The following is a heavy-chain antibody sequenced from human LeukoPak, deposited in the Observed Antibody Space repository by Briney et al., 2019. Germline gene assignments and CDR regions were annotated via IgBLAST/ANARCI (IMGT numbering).Heavy chain of an antibody. CDR3: AKGPRGGYQYRYFDY. J-gene: IGHJ4*02. V-gene: IGHV3-9*01. CDR2: ISWNSGSI. CDR1: GFTFDDYA. D-gene: IGHD3-22*01. Sequence: PGRSLRLSCAASGFTFDDYAMHWVRQAPGKGLEWVSGISWNSGSIGYADSVKGRFTISRDNAKNSLYLQMNSLRAEDTALYYCAKGPRGGYQYRYFDYWGQGTLVTVSS.